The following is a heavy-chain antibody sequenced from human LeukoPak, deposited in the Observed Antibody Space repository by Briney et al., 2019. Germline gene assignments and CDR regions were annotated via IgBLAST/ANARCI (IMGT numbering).Heavy chain of an antibody. CDR1: GFTFDDYA. D-gene: IGHD3-9*01. CDR2: ISWNSGSI. V-gene: IGHV3-9*01. Sequence: GGSLRLSCAASGFTFDDYAMHWVRQAPGKGLEWVSGISWNSGSIGYADSVKGRFTISRDNAKNSLYLQMNSLRAEDTALYYCASGLRYFDWLSQLDYWGQGTLVTVSS. CDR3: ASGLRYFDWLSQLDY. J-gene: IGHJ4*02.